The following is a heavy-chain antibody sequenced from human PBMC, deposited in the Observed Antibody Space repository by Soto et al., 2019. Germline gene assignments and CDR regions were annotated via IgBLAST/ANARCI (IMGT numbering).Heavy chain of an antibody. CDR2: ISSSSSYI. J-gene: IGHJ6*01. CDR1: GFTFSSYS. Sequence: EVQLVESGGGLVKPGGSLRLSCAASGFTFSSYSMNWVRQAPGKGLEWVSSISSSSSYIYYADSVKGRFTISRDNAKNSLYLQKNSLRAEDTAVYYCARDLQLRQQLGRGDYYYGMDVWGQGTTVTVSS. D-gene: IGHD6-13*01. V-gene: IGHV3-21*01. CDR3: ARDLQLRQQLGRGDYYYGMDV.